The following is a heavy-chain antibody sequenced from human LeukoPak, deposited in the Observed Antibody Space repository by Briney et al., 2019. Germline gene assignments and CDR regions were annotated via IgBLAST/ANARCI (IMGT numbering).Heavy chain of an antibody. CDR3: ARVGDGLNDAFDI. J-gene: IGHJ3*02. CDR2: INPNNGGT. CDR1: GYTFTGYF. V-gene: IGHV1-2*06. Sequence: ASVKVSCKASGYTFTGYFTNWVQQAPGQGLEWMGRINPNNGGTNYAQNFQVRVTMTRDTSISTAYMELSSLRSEDTAVYYCARVGDGLNDAFDIWGQGTMVTVSS. D-gene: IGHD5-24*01.